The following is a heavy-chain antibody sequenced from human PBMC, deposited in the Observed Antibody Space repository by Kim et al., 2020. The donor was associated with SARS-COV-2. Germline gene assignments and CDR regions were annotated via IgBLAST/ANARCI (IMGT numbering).Heavy chain of an antibody. D-gene: IGHD3-16*01. CDR1: GGSISSYY. CDR2: IYYSGST. Sequence: SETLSLTCTVSGGSISSYYWSWIRQPPGKGLEWIGYIYYSGSTNYNPSLKSRVTISVDTSKNQFSLKLSSVTAADTAVYYCARVRLRMGAFDIWGQGTMVTVSS. CDR3: ARVRLRMGAFDI. V-gene: IGHV4-59*13. J-gene: IGHJ3*02.